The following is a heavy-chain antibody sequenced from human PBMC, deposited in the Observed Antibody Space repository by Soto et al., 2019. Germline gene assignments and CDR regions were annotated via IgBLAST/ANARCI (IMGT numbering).Heavy chain of an antibody. D-gene: IGHD5-18*01. V-gene: IGHV4-61*08. J-gene: IGHJ5*02. CDR1: CGSVSSGDYY. Sequence: SETLSLTSTVSCGSVSSGDYYWSWIRQPPGKGLEWIGYIYYSGNTNYNPSLKSRVIISVDTSKNLFSLKLTSVTAADTAVYYCARIPVDTSMIYWLDPWGQGTLVTVS. CDR3: ARIPVDTSMIYWLDP. CDR2: IYYSGNT.